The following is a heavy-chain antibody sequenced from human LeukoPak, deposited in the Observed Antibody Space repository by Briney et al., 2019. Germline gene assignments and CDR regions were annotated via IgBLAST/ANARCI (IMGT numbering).Heavy chain of an antibody. J-gene: IGHJ5*02. V-gene: IGHV3-23*01. CDR3: AKGSSSWYENWFDP. CDR2: ISGSGGST. CDR1: GFTFSSYA. D-gene: IGHD6-13*01. Sequence: GGSLRLSCAASGFTFSSYAMSWVRQAPGEGLEWVSAISGSGGSTYYADSVKGRFTISRDNSKSTLYLQVNSLRAEDTAVYYCAKGSSSWYENWFDPWGQGTLVTVSS.